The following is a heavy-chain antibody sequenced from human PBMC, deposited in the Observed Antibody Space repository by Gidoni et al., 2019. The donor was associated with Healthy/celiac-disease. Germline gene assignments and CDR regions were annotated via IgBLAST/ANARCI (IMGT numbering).Heavy chain of an antibody. CDR1: GGSFSGYY. V-gene: IGHV4-34*01. Sequence: QVQLQQWGAGLLKPSETLSLTCAVYGGSFSGYYWSWIRQPPGKGLEWIGEINHSGSTNYNPSLKSRVTISVDTSKNQFSLKLSSVTAADTAVYYCARGPCIAVAGTRCRFDYWGQGTLVTVSS. J-gene: IGHJ4*02. D-gene: IGHD6-19*01. CDR3: ARGPCIAVAGTRCRFDY. CDR2: INHSGST.